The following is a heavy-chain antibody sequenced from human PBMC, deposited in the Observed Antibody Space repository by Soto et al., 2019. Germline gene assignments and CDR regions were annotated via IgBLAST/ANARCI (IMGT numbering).Heavy chain of an antibody. J-gene: IGHJ4*02. CDR3: AIRLGDYGDYVFGFDY. CDR1: GDSITTNNNW. Sequence: LTCAVSGDSITTNNNWWSWVRQPPGKGLEWIGEIDHSGSTNYNPSLKSRVTISVDTSKNQFSLKLSSVTAADTAVYYCAIRLGDYGDYVFGFDYWGQGTLVTVSS. D-gene: IGHD4-17*01. V-gene: IGHV4-4*02. CDR2: IDHSGST.